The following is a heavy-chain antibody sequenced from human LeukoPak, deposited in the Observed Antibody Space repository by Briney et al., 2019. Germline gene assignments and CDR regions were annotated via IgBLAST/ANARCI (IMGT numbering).Heavy chain of an antibody. D-gene: IGHD1-26*01. J-gene: IGHJ4*02. CDR1: GFTFSSYA. V-gene: IGHV3-23*01. CDR3: ASWWELLRGVDY. Sequence: GGPLRLSCAASGFTFSSYAMSWVRQAPGKGLEWVSAISGSGGSTYYADSVKGRFTISRDNSKNTLYLQMNSLRAEDTAVYYCASWWELLRGVDYWGQGTLVTVSS. CDR2: ISGSGGST.